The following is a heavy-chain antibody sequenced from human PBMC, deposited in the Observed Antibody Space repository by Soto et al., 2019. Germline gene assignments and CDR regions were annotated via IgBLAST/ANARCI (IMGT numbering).Heavy chain of an antibody. CDR3: ARHVYGYYLGGNWFEP. CDR1: SDSIIDTRYY. Sequence: PSDTLSLTCSLLSDSIIDTRYYWGWIRQSPEKGLEWIGSISHDGHAYYNPSLKSRVTLFADTSRNQFSPKKKSVTVADKGLYFWARHVYGYYLGGNWFEPWGQGALVTVSS. J-gene: IGHJ5*02. V-gene: IGHV4-39*01. CDR2: ISHDGHA. D-gene: IGHD4-17*01.